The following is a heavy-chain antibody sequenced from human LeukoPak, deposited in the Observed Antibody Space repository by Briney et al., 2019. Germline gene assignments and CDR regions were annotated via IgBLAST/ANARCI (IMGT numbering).Heavy chain of an antibody. Sequence: SETLSLTCAASGGSFSSNNWWSWVRPPPGKGLEWIGEIYHSGSTNYSPSLKSRVTISVDKSKNQLSLNLSSVTAADTAVYYCARGITLIRGVSSFDYWGQGTLVTVFS. D-gene: IGHD3-10*01. CDR1: GGSFSSNNW. CDR3: ARGITLIRGVSSFDY. V-gene: IGHV4-4*02. J-gene: IGHJ4*02. CDR2: IYHSGST.